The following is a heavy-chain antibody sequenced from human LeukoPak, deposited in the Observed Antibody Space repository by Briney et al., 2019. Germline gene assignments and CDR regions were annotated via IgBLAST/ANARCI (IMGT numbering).Heavy chain of an antibody. CDR2: IIPIFGTA. Sequence: EASVKVSCKASGYTFTSYYMHWVRQAPGQGLEWMGGIIPIFGTANYAQKFQGRVTITADKSTSTAYMELSSLRSEDTAVYYCARRLTTVVSLYYYYYMDVWGKGTTVTVSS. J-gene: IGHJ6*03. CDR1: GYTFTSYY. D-gene: IGHD4-23*01. CDR3: ARRLTTVVSLYYYYYMDV. V-gene: IGHV1-69*06.